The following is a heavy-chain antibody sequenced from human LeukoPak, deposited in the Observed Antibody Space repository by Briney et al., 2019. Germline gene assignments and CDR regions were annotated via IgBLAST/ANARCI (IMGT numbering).Heavy chain of an antibody. CDR2: INANSGGT. J-gene: IGHJ3*02. CDR1: GYTFTVYY. CDR3: ARFGVEDSSGWYDAFDI. D-gene: IGHD3-22*01. V-gene: IGHV1-2*02. Sequence: ASVTVSFTASGYTFTVYYMHWVRQAAGQGLEGMGWINANSGGTNDAQKFQGRVSITRDTSISTAYMEMSRLRSDDTAVYYCARFGVEDSSGWYDAFDIWGQGTMVTVSS.